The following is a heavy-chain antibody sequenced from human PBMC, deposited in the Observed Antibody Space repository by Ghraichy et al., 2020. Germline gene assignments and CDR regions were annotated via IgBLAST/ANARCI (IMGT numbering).Heavy chain of an antibody. CDR3: TTGLERGNDPDSNWYFDL. D-gene: IGHD1-1*01. V-gene: IGHV3-15*01. Sequence: GGSLRLSCEASGFTFSNAWMSWVRQAPGKGLEWVGRIKCKTDGGTTDYAAPVKGRFTISRDDSKNTPYLQMNSLKTEDTAVYYCTTGLERGNDPDSNWYFDLWGRGTLVTVSP. CDR2: IKCKTDGGTT. J-gene: IGHJ2*01. CDR1: GFTFSNAW.